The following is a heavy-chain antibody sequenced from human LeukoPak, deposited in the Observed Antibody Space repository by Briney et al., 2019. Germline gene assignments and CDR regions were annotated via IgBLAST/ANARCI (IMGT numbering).Heavy chain of an antibody. D-gene: IGHD3-10*01. V-gene: IGHV3-53*05. CDR3: ARDPRYYNNAYPYY. CDR2: IHRDDT. Sequence: GGSLRLSCAASGFTVSSNYMSWVRQAPGKGLEWVSLIHRDDTYYADSVKGRFTISRDNSKNTLYLQMNSLRAEDTAIYYCARDPRYYNNAYPYYWGQGTLVTVSS. CDR1: GFTVSSNY. J-gene: IGHJ4*02.